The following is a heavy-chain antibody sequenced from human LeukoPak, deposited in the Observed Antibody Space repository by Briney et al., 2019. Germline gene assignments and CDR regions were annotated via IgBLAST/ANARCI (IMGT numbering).Heavy chain of an antibody. CDR2: IDSTRSST. CDR3: ARDLDGSGRAFDY. CDR1: GFTFSSYS. V-gene: IGHV3-48*04. Sequence: GGSLRLSCAASGFTFSSYSMNWVRQAPGKGLEWVSYIDSTRSSTYYADSVKGRFTISRDNAKNSLYLQINSLRAADTAVYYCARDLDGSGRAFDYWGQGTLVTVSS. D-gene: IGHD3-10*01. J-gene: IGHJ4*02.